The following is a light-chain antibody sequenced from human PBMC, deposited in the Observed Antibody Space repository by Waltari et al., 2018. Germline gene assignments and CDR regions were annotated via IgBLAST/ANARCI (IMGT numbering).Light chain of an antibody. CDR2: GAS. CDR1: QSVSSN. J-gene: IGKJ2*01. CDR3: QQYNNWPPGYT. V-gene: IGKV3-15*01. Sequence: EIVMTQSPATLSVSPGERATLSCRASQSVSSNLPGYQQKPSQAPRLPIYGASTRATGIPARFSGSGSGTEFTLTISSMQSEDFAVYYCQQYNNWPPGYTFGQGTKLEIK.